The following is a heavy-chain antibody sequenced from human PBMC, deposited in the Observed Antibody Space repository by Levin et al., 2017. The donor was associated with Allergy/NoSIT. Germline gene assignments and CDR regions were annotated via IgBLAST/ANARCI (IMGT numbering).Heavy chain of an antibody. Sequence: GGSLRLSCAASGFTFDNYAMHWVRQAPGKGLEWVSGLSWNSGRLGYADSVKGRFTISRDNAKNSLYLQMNSLRAEDTALYYCAKALVGATGPYAFDIWGQGTMVTVSS. CDR3: AKALVGATGPYAFDI. J-gene: IGHJ3*02. CDR1: GFTFDNYA. CDR2: LSWNSGRL. D-gene: IGHD1-26*01. V-gene: IGHV3-9*01.